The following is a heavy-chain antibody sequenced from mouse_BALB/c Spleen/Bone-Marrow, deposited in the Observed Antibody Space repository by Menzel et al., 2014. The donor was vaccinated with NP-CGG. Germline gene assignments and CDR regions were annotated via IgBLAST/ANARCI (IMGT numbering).Heavy chain of an antibody. D-gene: IGHD2-1*01. CDR3: ARDGKYPVAMDY. V-gene: IGHV1-87*01. J-gene: IGHJ4*01. CDR1: GYNFNNYW. Sequence: VQLQQSGAELARPGASVKLSCKASGYNFNNYWMQGLKQRPGQGLEWIGAIYPGDGDTRYTQKFKGKATLTADKASSTAYMQLSSLASEDSTVYYCARDGKYPVAMDYWGRGTSVTVSS. CDR2: IYPGDGDT.